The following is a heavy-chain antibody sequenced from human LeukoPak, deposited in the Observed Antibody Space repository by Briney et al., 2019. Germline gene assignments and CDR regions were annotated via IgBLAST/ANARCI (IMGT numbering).Heavy chain of an antibody. V-gene: IGHV3-23*01. CDR3: IAAPGPKWYFHY. Sequence: GESLRLSCAASGFPFTNYAMSWVRQAPGKGLEWVSSIGTNGVKTHYADSVKGRFTISRDNSENTLSLQMNSLRVEDTAVYYCIAAPGPKWYFHYWGQGALVTVSS. CDR1: GFPFTNYA. D-gene: IGHD6-13*01. CDR2: IGTNGVKT. J-gene: IGHJ4*02.